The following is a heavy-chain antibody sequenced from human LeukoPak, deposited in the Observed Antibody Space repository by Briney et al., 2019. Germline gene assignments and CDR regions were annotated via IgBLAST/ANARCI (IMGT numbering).Heavy chain of an antibody. CDR2: IGGGGTTT. D-gene: IGHD2-8*01. CDR3: AKKSVPNTPPTFDY. CDR1: GFTFNTYA. Sequence: PGGSLRLSCAASGFTFNTYAMNWVRQAPGKGLEWVSGIGGGGTTTFYADSVKGRFTIPRDNSMNTLYLQMNSLRAEDTAVYYCAKKSVPNTPPTFDYWGQGALVTVSS. J-gene: IGHJ4*02. V-gene: IGHV3-23*01.